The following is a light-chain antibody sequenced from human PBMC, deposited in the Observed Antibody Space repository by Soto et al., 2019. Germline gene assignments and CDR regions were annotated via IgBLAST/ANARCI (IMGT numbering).Light chain of an antibody. Sequence: DIQLTQSPSLLSASVGDRVTIICRASHDISTYLAWYQQKPGKAPKLMIYEASTLQSGVPSRFSGSGSGTEFTLTISGLLPEDFATYHCQQLNTLPFTFGQGTRLEIK. CDR2: EAS. CDR3: QQLNTLPFT. V-gene: IGKV1-9*01. J-gene: IGKJ5*01. CDR1: HDISTY.